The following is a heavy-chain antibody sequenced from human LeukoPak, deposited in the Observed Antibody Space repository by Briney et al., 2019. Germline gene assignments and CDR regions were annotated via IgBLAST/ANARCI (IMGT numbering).Heavy chain of an antibody. CDR1: GYTFTKYG. Sequence: ASVKVSCKASGYTFTKYGISWVRQAPGQGLEWMGWISAYNGNTNYAQKLQGRVTMTTDTSTSTAFMELRSLRSDDTAAYYCAREPLVVGATVDYWSQGTLVTVSS. D-gene: IGHD1-26*01. V-gene: IGHV1-18*01. J-gene: IGHJ4*02. CDR3: AREPLVVGATVDY. CDR2: ISAYNGNT.